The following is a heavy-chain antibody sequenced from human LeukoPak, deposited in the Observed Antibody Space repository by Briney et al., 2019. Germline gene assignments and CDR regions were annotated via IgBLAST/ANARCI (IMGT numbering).Heavy chain of an antibody. J-gene: IGHJ4*02. CDR1: GGTFSSYA. V-gene: IGHV1-69*05. Sequence: ASVKVSCKASGGTFSSYAISWVRQAPGQGLEWMGRIIPIFGTANYAQKFQGRVTITTDESTSTAYMELSSLRSEDTAVHYCARGPPDYDSSGYDYWGQGTLVTVSS. D-gene: IGHD3-22*01. CDR2: IIPIFGTA. CDR3: ARGPPDYDSSGYDY.